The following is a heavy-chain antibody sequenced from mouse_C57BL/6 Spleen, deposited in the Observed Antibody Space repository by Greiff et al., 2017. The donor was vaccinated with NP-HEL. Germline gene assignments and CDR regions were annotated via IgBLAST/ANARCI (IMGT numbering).Heavy chain of an antibody. CDR3: ARRIQGYFDV. CDR1: GFTFSSYG. Sequence: EVQGVESGGDLVKPGGSLKLSCAASGFTFSSYGMSWVRQTPDKRLEWVATISSGGSYTYYQDSVKGRFTISRDNAKNTLYLQMSSRKSEDTAMYYCARRIQGYFDVWGTGTTVTFSS. CDR2: ISSGGSYT. J-gene: IGHJ1*03. V-gene: IGHV5-6*01.